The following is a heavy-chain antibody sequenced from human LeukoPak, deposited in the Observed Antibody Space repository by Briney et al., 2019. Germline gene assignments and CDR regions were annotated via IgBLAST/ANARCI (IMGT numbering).Heavy chain of an antibody. D-gene: IGHD5-18*01. V-gene: IGHV5-51*01. CDR1: AYSFDAYW. Sequence: GESLQISCEGFAYSFDAYWIAWVRQMPGKGLEWMGTIYPRDSDTRYSPSFQGQVTISADNSISTAYLQWSSLKASDTAMYYCARESTAMVTWGQGTLVTVSS. CDR3: ARESTAMVT. J-gene: IGHJ4*02. CDR2: IYPRDSDT.